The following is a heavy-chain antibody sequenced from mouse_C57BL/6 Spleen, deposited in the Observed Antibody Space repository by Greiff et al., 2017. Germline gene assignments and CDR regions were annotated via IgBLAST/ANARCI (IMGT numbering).Heavy chain of an antibody. V-gene: IGHV1-15*01. CDR2: IDPETGGT. CDR3: TRGYYYGSES. D-gene: IGHD1-1*01. J-gene: IGHJ2*01. CDR1: GYTFTDYE. Sequence: VKLVESGAELVRPGASVTLSCKASGYTFTDYEMHWVKQTPVHGLEWIGAIDPETGGTAYNQKFKGKAILTADKSSSTAYMELRSLTSEDSAVYYCTRGYYYGSESWGQGTTLTVSS.